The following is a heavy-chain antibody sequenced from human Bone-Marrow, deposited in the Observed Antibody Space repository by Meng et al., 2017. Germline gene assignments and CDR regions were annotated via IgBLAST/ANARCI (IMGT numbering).Heavy chain of an antibody. Sequence: GESLKISCAASGFPFSSYAMHWVRQAPGKGLEWVAVISYDGSNKYYADSVKGRFTISRDNSKNTLYLQMNSLRAEDTAVYYCARGPQYYYDSSGYLDYYYGMDVWGQGTTVTVSS. CDR3: ARGPQYYYDSSGYLDYYYGMDV. D-gene: IGHD3-22*01. CDR1: GFPFSSYA. V-gene: IGHV3-30*01. J-gene: IGHJ6*02. CDR2: ISYDGSNK.